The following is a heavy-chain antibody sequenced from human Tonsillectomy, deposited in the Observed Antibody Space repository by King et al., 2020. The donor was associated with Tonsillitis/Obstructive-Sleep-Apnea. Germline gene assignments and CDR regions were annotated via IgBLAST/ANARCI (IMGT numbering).Heavy chain of an antibody. CDR3: ARGPRGYSYGSVDY. CDR1: GYTFTDYY. D-gene: IGHD5-18*01. Sequence: QLVQFGAEVKKPGASVKVSCKASGYTFTDYYMHWVRQAPGQGLEWMGWINPNSGGTDSAQKFRGRVTMTRDTSISTAYMELSSLTSDDTAVYYCARGPRGYSYGSVDYWGQGTLVTVSS. J-gene: IGHJ4*02. V-gene: IGHV1-2*02. CDR2: INPNSGGT.